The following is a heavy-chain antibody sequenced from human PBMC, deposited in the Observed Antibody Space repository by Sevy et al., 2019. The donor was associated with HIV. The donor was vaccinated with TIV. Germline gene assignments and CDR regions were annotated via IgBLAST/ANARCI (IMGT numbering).Heavy chain of an antibody. D-gene: IGHD2-2*01. CDR2: ISSSGSTI. CDR3: ARGNVVVPADFYYYYGMDV. Sequence: GGSLRLSCAASGFTFSSYEMNWVRQAPGKGLEWVSYISSSGSTIYYADAVKGRFTIYRDNGKNSLYLQMNSLRAEDTAVYYCARGNVVVPADFYYYYGMDVWGQGTTVTVSS. CDR1: GFTFSSYE. J-gene: IGHJ6*02. V-gene: IGHV3-48*03.